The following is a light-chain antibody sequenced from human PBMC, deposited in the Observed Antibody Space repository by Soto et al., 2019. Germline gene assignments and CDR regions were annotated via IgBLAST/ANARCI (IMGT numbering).Light chain of an antibody. CDR2: EVS. CDR3: SSYAGSNNFCV. V-gene: IGLV2-8*01. CDR1: SSDVGGYNY. Sequence: QSALTQPPSASGSPGQSVTVSCTGTSSDVGGYNYVSWYQQHPGKAPKLIIYEVSERPSGVPDRFSGSKSGNTASLTVSGLQAEDEADYYCSSYAGSNNFCVFGTGTQLTVL. J-gene: IGLJ7*01.